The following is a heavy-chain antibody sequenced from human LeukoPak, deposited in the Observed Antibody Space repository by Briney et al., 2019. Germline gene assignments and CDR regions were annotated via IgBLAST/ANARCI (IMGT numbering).Heavy chain of an antibody. CDR2: IYNSGST. V-gene: IGHV4-59*01. CDR1: GGSISGYY. D-gene: IGHD6-13*01. J-gene: IGHJ4*02. CDR3: ARAAHYSSRNFDF. Sequence: SETLSLTCSVSGGSISGYYWSWIRQPPGKGLEWIGYIYNSGSTNYSPFLKSRVTISVVTSKNQLSLKLKSVTAADTAVYYCARAAHYSSRNFDFWGQGTLVTVSS.